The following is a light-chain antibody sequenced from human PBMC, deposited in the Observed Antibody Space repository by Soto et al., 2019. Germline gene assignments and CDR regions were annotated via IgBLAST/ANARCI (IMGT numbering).Light chain of an antibody. CDR1: SSDVGAYNY. CDR3: TSWTTSTTMK. CDR2: DVN. V-gene: IGLV2-14*01. J-gene: IGLJ2*01. Sequence: QSVLTQPASVSGSPGQSITISCTGTSSDVGAYNYVSWYQQHPGKAPKLMIYDVNIRPSGVSNRFSGSKSGNTASLTIFGLQAEDEADYYCTSWTTSTTMKFGGGTKLTVL.